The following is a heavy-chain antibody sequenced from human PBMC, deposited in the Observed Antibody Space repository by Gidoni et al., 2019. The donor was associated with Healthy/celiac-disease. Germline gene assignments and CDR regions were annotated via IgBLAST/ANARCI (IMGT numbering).Heavy chain of an antibody. CDR3: ARGSANWGSRDYFDY. CDR1: GGSFSGYY. J-gene: IGHJ4*02. D-gene: IGHD7-27*01. CDR2: INHSGST. V-gene: IGHV4-34*01. Sequence: QVQLQQWGAGLLKPSETLSLTCAVYGGSFSGYYWSWIRQPPGKGLEWIGEINHSGSTNYNPSLKSLVTISVDTSKSQYSLKLSSVTAADTAVYYCARGSANWGSRDYFDYWGQGTLVTVSS.